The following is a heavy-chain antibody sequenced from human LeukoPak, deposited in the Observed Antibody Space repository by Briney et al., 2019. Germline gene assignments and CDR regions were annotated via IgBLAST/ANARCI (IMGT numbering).Heavy chain of an antibody. CDR2: IYYSGST. V-gene: IGHV4-59*01. CDR1: GGSISSYY. CDR3: ARVSKRSPLYCSGGSCYLNGWFDP. J-gene: IGHJ5*02. D-gene: IGHD2-15*01. Sequence: TSETLSLTCTVSGGSISSYYWSWIRQPPGKGLEWIGYIYYSGSTNYNPSLKSRVTISVDTSKNQFSLKLSSVTAADTAVYYCARVSKRSPLYCSGGSCYLNGWFDPWGQGTLVTVSS.